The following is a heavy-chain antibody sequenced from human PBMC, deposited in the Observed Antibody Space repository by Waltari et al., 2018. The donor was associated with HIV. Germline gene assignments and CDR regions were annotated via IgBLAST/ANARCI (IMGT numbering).Heavy chain of an antibody. V-gene: IGHV3-21*02. Sequence: EVQLVASGGGLVKPGGSLRLSCTASGLTFSTDPMNWVRQAPGKGLEWVSSISSGTSYIYYADSVTGRFTVSRDNAKNSLFLQMNSLRADDTAVYYCARQQLGSGALDLWGQGTLVTVSS. CDR3: ARQQLGSGALDL. CDR1: GLTFSTDP. CDR2: ISSGTSYI. D-gene: IGHD3-10*02. J-gene: IGHJ4*02.